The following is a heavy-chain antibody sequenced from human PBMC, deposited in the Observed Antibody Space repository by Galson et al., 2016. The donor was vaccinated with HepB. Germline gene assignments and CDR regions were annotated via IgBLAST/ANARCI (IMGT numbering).Heavy chain of an antibody. V-gene: IGHV4-59*01. D-gene: IGHD3-10*01. CDR3: ARGTMMWFGGEGMDV. J-gene: IGHJ6*03. Sequence: SETLSLTCTVSGGSITSYYWSWIRKPPGKGLEWLGYVYFSGSTNYNPSLKSRVNISVDTSKNQFSLKLRSVTAADTAVYYCARGTMMWFGGEGMDVWGKGTTVTVSS. CDR1: GGSITSYY. CDR2: VYFSGST.